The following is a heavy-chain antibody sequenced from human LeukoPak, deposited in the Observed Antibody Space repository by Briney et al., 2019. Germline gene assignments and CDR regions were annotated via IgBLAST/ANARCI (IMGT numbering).Heavy chain of an antibody. CDR2: IYYSGST. V-gene: IGHV4-30-4*08. CDR3: ASTTVVTGFGYFDY. J-gene: IGHJ4*02. CDR1: GGSISSGDYY. Sequence: SETLSLTCTVSGGSISSGDYYWSWIRQPPGKGLEWIGYIYYSGSTYYNPSLKSRVTISVDTSKNQFSLKLSSVTAADTAVYYCASTTVVTGFGYFDYWGQGTLVTVSS. D-gene: IGHD4-23*01.